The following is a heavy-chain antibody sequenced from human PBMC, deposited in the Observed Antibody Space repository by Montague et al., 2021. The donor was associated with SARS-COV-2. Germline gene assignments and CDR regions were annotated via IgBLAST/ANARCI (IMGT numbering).Heavy chain of an antibody. V-gene: IGHV4-34*01. J-gene: IGHJ6*02. CDR1: GGSFSSYY. Sequence: SETLSLTCTVSGGSFSSYYWSWICKPPRKGLEWNGEINHSGSTNYNPTLTSRVTISVDTTKNQYSLKLSFVTAADTAVYYCASGMRRTYYYYYGMDVWGQGTTVTVSS. D-gene: IGHD1-1*01. CDR2: INHSGST. CDR3: ASGMRRTYYYYYGMDV.